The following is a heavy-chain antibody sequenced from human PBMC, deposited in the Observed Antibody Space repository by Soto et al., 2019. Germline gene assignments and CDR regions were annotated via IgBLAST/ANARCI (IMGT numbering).Heavy chain of an antibody. J-gene: IGHJ4*02. Sequence: PSETLSLTCAVYGGSFSSYYWGWIRQPPGKGLEWIGSIYYSGSTYYNPSLKSRVTISVDTPKNQFSLKLSSVTAADTAVYYCASRSYEQWLVKTYYFDYWGQGTLVTVSS. CDR2: IYYSGST. V-gene: IGHV4-39*01. CDR3: ASRSYEQWLVKTYYFDY. CDR1: GGSFSSYY. D-gene: IGHD6-19*01.